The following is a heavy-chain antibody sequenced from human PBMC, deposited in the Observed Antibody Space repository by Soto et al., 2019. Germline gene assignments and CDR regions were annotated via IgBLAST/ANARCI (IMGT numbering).Heavy chain of an antibody. CDR3: ARAQENCGGDCYFFVDY. J-gene: IGHJ4*02. CDR1: GGSINSGGYY. D-gene: IGHD2-21*02. Sequence: TLSLTCTVSGGSINSGGYYWSWIRQHPGKGLEWIGYIYYTGSTYYNPSLKSRITISIDTSKNQFSLKLSSVTAADTAVYYCARAQENCGGDCYFFVDYWGQGTLVTVSS. V-gene: IGHV4-31*03. CDR2: IYYTGST.